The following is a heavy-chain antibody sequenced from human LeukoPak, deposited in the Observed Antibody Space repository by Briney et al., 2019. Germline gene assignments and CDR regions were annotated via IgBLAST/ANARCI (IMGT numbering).Heavy chain of an antibody. CDR3: AKDQDRSNRAFDI. CDR2: ISGSGGST. J-gene: IGHJ3*02. CDR1: GFTFSSYA. Sequence: QAGGSLRLSCAASGFTFSSYAMSWVRQAPGKGLEWVSAISGSGGSTYYADSVKGRFTISRDNSKNTLYLQMNSLRAEDTAVYYCAKDQDRSNRAFDIWGQGTMVTVSS. V-gene: IGHV3-23*01.